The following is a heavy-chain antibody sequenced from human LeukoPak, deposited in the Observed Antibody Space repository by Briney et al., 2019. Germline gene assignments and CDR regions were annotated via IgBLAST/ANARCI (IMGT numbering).Heavy chain of an antibody. Sequence: PGGSLRLSCAASGFTFSDYYMNWVRQAPGKGLEWVSYISPGSTTIYYADSVKGRFTISRDNAKNSLYLQMNSLRDEDTAVYYCARGVDYWGQGTLVTVSS. CDR2: ISPGSTTI. CDR3: ARGVDY. CDR1: GFTFSDYY. V-gene: IGHV3-48*02. J-gene: IGHJ4*02.